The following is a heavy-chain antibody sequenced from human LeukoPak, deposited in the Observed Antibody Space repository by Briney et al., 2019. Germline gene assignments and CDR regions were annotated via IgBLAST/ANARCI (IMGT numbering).Heavy chain of an antibody. J-gene: IGHJ4*02. V-gene: IGHV1-18*01. D-gene: IGHD4/OR15-4a*01. CDR2: ISTYNGNA. Sequence: ASVKVSCKASGYTFTSYGISWVRQAPGQGLEWMGWISTYNGNAKYAQKLQGRATMTTDTSTSTAYIELRSLKSDDTAVYYCARDEDYNPLVHWGQGTLVTVSS. CDR3: ARDEDYNPLVH. CDR1: GYTFTSYG.